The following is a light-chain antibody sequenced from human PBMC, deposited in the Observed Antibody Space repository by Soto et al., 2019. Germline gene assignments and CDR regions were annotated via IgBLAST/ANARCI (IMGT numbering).Light chain of an antibody. CDR3: ETWDSNILV. V-gene: IGLV4-60*02. Sequence: QPVLTQSSSASASLGSSVKLTCTLSSGHSSYIIAWHQQQPGKAPRYLMKLGGSGSYNKGSGVPDRFSGSRSGADRYLTISNLQFEDEADYYYETWDSNILVFGGGTKLTVL. J-gene: IGLJ2*01. CDR1: SGHSSYI. CDR2: LGGSGSY.